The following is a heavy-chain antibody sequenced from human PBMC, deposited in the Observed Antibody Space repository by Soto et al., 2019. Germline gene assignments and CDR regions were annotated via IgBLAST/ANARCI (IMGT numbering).Heavy chain of an antibody. D-gene: IGHD1-1*01. CDR2: ISSSTITI. CDR1: GFTFSSYS. J-gene: IGHJ4*02. CDR3: ARDSDYLQGPFVY. V-gene: IGHV3-48*02. Sequence: GGSLRLSCAASGFTFSSYSMNWVRQAPGKGLEWVSYISSSTITIYYADSVKGRFTISRDNAKNSLYLQMNSLRDEDTAVYYCARDSDYLQGPFVYWGQGTLVTVSS.